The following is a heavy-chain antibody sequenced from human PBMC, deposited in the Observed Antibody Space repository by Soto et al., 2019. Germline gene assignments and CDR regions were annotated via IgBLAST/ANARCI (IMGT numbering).Heavy chain of an antibody. CDR1: GFTFSSYS. Sequence: GGSLRLSCAASGFTFSSYSMNWVRQAPGKGLEWVSSISSSSYIYYADSVKGRFTISRDNAKNSLYLQMNSLRAEDTAVYYCARDGGYSSSWYFYYMDVWGKGTTVTVSS. D-gene: IGHD6-13*01. CDR2: ISSSSYI. V-gene: IGHV3-21*01. CDR3: ARDGGYSSSWYFYYMDV. J-gene: IGHJ6*03.